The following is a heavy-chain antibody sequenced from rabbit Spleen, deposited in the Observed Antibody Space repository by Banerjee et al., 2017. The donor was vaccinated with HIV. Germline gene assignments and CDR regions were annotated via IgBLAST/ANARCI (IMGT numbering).Heavy chain of an antibody. CDR2: IYTGNGHI. D-gene: IGHD4-2*01. CDR1: GVSLSDKDV. J-gene: IGHJ4*01. V-gene: IGHV1S45*01. Sequence: EQLVESGGGLVKPGASLTLTCKASGVSLSDKDVMRWVRQAPGKGLEWIGCIYTGNGHIHYASWAKGRFTISITSSTTVTLQMTSLTVADTAAYFCARDAGTYDYIDVYFNLWGQGTLVTVS. CDR3: ARDAGTYDYIDVYFNL.